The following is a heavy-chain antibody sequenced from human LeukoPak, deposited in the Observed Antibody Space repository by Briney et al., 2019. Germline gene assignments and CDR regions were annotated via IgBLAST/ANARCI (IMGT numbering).Heavy chain of an antibody. CDR2: IKEDGSEK. Sequence: GGSLRLSCAASGFTFGTYWMTWVRQAPGKGLEWVANIKEDGSEKYYVDSVKGRFTISRDNAKNTLYLQMNSLRAEDTAVYYPYCSSEGFDYWGQGTLVTVSS. D-gene: IGHD2-2*01. J-gene: IGHJ4*02. CDR3: YCSSEGFDY. V-gene: IGHV3-7*01. CDR1: GFTFGTYW.